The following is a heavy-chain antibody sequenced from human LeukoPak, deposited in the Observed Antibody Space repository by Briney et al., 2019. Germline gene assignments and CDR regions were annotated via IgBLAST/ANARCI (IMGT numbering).Heavy chain of an antibody. J-gene: IGHJ6*02. CDR1: GFTFSSYA. CDR3: AKDLGRIQTYGMDV. V-gene: IGHV3-23*01. Sequence: GGSLRLSCAASGFTFSSYAMSWLRQAPGKGLDWVSAISGSGGSTYYADSVKGRFTISRDNSKNTLYLQMNSLRAEDTAVYYCAKDLGRIQTYGMDVWGQGTTVTVSS. CDR2: ISGSGGST.